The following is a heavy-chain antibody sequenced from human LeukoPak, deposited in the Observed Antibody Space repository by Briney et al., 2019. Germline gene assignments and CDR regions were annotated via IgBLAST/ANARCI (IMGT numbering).Heavy chain of an antibody. D-gene: IGHD5/OR15-5a*01. CDR3: ARSVRI. CDR1: GGSISSSSYY. J-gene: IGHJ4*02. V-gene: IGHV4-39*07. Sequence: SETLSLTCTVSGGSISSSSYYWGWIRQPPGKGLEWIGNIFYTGSTYYNPSLKSRVTISVDTSKNQFSLKLSSVTAADTAVYYCARSVRIWGQGTLVTVSS. CDR2: IFYTGST.